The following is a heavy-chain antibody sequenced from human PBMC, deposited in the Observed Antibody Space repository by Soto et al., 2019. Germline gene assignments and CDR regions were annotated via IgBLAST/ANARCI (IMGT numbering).Heavy chain of an antibody. Sequence: EVQLVESGGGLVQPGRSLRLSCAASGFTFDDYAMHWVRQAPGKGLEWVSGISWNSGSIGYADSVKGRFTISRDNAKNSLYLQMNSLRAEDTALYYCAKSPNYDSSGYTYYFDYWGQGTLVTVSS. CDR3: AKSPNYDSSGYTYYFDY. CDR2: ISWNSGSI. V-gene: IGHV3-9*01. CDR1: GFTFDDYA. J-gene: IGHJ4*02. D-gene: IGHD3-22*01.